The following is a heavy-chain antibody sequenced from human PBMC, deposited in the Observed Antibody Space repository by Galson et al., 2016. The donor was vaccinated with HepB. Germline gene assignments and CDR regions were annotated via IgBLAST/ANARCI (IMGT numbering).Heavy chain of an antibody. V-gene: IGHV3-30*03. CDR3: ARDHFDGSCDY. CDR2: ISYDGSNK. CDR1: GFTFSNYG. Sequence: SLRLSCAVSGFTFSNYGMHWVRQAPGKGLEWVAAISYDGSNKYYADSVKGRFTVSRDNSKNTLNLQMNSLRAEDTAVYYCARDHFDGSCDYWGQGTLVTVSS. J-gene: IGHJ4*02. D-gene: IGHD2/OR15-2a*01.